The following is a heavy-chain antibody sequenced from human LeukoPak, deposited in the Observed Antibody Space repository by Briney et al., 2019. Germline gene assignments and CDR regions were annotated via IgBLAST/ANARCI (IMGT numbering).Heavy chain of an antibody. J-gene: IGHJ4*02. V-gene: IGHV3-33*01. CDR1: GFTFSSYG. Sequence: GGSLRLSCAASGFTFSSYGMHWVRQAPGKRLEWVAVIWYDGSIKYYADSVKGRFTISRDNSKNTLFLQMNSLRAEDTAVYYCAREPYCSSTSCNVDYWDQGTLVTVSS. CDR2: IWYDGSIK. D-gene: IGHD2-2*01. CDR3: AREPYCSSTSCNVDY.